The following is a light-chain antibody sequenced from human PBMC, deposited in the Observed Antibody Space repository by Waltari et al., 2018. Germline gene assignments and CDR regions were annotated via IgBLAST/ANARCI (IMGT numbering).Light chain of an antibody. J-gene: IGKJ1*01. V-gene: IGKV3-20*01. CDR2: AAS. Sequence: EVVLTSSPGTLFLSPGDRATLPCRASQSVSKYLAWYQQRPGQAPRLLIYAASTRATGIPDRFSGSGSGTDFSLTISRLEPEDFAVYYCQNHERLPATFGQGTKVEIK. CDR1: QSVSKY. CDR3: QNHERLPAT.